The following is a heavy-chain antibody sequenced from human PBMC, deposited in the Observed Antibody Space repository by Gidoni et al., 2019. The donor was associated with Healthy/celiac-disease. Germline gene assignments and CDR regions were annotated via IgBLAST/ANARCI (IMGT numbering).Heavy chain of an antibody. J-gene: IGHJ4*02. Sequence: QVQLVQSGAEVKKPGSSVKVSCKAYGGTFSSYAISWVRQAPGQGLECMGRIIPILGIANYAQKFQGRVTITEDKSTSTAYMELSSLRSEDTAVYYCAREGGKVRGVILMDYWGQGTLVTVSS. CDR2: IIPILGIA. V-gene: IGHV1-69*09. D-gene: IGHD3-10*01. CDR1: GGTFSSYA. CDR3: AREGGKVRGVILMDY.